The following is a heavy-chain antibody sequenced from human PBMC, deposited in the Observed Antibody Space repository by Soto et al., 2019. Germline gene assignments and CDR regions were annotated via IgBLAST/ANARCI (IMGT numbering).Heavy chain of an antibody. CDR3: ARNPPNPDYFEP. V-gene: IGHV1-8*01. J-gene: IGHJ4*02. Sequence: ASVKVSSKASGYTFTNYDINWVRQAAGQGLEWMGWMSPNSGNTGYAQKFQGRITMTRSTSIATAYMALGGLTSDDSAVYYGARNPPNPDYFEPWGGGTQVSVTS. D-gene: IGHD7-27*01. CDR1: GYTFTNYD. CDR2: MSPNSGNT.